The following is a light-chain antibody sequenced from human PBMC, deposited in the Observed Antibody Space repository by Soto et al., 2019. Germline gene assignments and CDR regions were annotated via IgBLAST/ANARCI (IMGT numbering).Light chain of an antibody. CDR1: QTISSW. Sequence: DIQMTQSPSTLSGSVGDRVTITCRASQTISSWLAWYQQKPGKAPKLLIYKASTLKSGVPSRFSGSGSGTEFTFTISSLQPDDFATSYCQHYNSYSEAFGQGTKVDIK. V-gene: IGKV1-5*03. CDR2: KAS. CDR3: QHYNSYSEA. J-gene: IGKJ1*01.